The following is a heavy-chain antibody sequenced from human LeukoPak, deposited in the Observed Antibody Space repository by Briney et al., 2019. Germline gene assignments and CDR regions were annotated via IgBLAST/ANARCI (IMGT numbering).Heavy chain of an antibody. D-gene: IGHD3-3*01. J-gene: IGHJ6*03. CDR1: GGTFSSYA. CDR3: ARGRHFWSGYSPNYYYYMDV. Sequence: SVKVSCKASGGTFSSYAISWVRQAPGQGLEWMGGIIPIFGTANYAQKFQGRVTITTDESTSTAYMELSSLRSEDTSVYYCARGRHFWSGYSPNYYYYMDVWGKGTTVTVSS. V-gene: IGHV1-69*05. CDR2: IIPIFGTA.